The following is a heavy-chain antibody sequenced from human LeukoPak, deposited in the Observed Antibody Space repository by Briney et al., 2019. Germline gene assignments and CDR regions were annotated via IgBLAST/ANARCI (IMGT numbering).Heavy chain of an antibody. CDR3: AREDMLRGVPSVWFDP. V-gene: IGHV1-2*02. Sequence: ASVTVSCKASGYTFTSYGISWVRQAPGQGLEWMGWVNPKSGGTNYAQKFQDRVTMTRDTSISTAYMDLSRLRSDDTAVYYCAREDMLRGVPSVWFDPWGQGTLVTVSS. CDR1: GYTFTSYG. D-gene: IGHD3-10*01. CDR2: VNPKSGGT. J-gene: IGHJ5*02.